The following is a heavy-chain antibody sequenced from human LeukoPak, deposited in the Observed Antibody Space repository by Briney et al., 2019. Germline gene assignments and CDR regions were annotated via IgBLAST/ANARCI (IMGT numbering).Heavy chain of an antibody. CDR2: ISAYNGHT. CDR1: GYTFTSYG. V-gene: IGHV1-18*01. D-gene: IGHD7-27*01. Sequence: PRASVKVSCKASGYTFTSYGINWVRQAPGQGLEWMGWISAYNGHTNYAQKLQGRVTVSTDTSTSTAYMELRSLRSDDTAVYYCARDSFRMGVLGTDAFDIWGQGTMVTVSS. J-gene: IGHJ3*02. CDR3: ARDSFRMGVLGTDAFDI.